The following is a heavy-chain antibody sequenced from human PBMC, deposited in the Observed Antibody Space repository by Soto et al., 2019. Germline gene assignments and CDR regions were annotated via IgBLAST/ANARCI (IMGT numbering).Heavy chain of an antibody. J-gene: IGHJ6*02. CDR3: APRARSVGSCYWYGMDV. CDR2: IIRILGIA. D-gene: IGHD2-15*01. Sequence: QVQLVQSGAEVKKPGSSVKVSCKASGGTFSSYTISWVRQATGQGPEWMGRIIRILGIANYAQKFQGRVTITADKSTSTAYMELSSLRSEDTAVYYCAPRARSVGSCYWYGMDVWGQGTTVTVSS. CDR1: GGTFSSYT. V-gene: IGHV1-69*02.